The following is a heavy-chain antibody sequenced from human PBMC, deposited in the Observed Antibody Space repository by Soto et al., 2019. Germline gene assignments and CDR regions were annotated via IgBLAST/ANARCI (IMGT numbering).Heavy chain of an antibody. D-gene: IGHD3-10*01. CDR1: GDTFTTYV. J-gene: IGHJ4*02. V-gene: IGHV1-8*01. CDR3: ARGRASGSYYLLDY. Sequence: ASVKVSCKAXGDTFTTYVINWGRQATGHGLEWMGWINPNSGNIGYAQRFQGRVTMTRDTAIRTAYMEVSSLRSDDTAVYYCARGRASGSYYLLDYWGQGTLVTVSS. CDR2: INPNSGNI.